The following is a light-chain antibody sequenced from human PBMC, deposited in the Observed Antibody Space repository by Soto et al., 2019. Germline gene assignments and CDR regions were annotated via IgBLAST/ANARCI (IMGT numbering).Light chain of an antibody. CDR1: QSVSSSY. CDR3: QQYGSSPEPTT. J-gene: IGKJ5*01. CDR2: GAS. Sequence: EIVLTQSPGTLSLSPWERATLSCRASQSVSSSYLAWYQQKPGQAPRLLIYGASSRATGIPDRFSGSGSGTDFTLTISRLEPEDFAVYYCQQYGSSPEPTTFGQGTRLEIK. V-gene: IGKV3-20*01.